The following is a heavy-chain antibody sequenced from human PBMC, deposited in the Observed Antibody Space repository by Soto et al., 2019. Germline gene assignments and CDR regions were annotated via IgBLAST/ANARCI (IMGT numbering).Heavy chain of an antibody. CDR2: ISANNGNT. CDR3: ARDLQFYSDISGYRDVFDI. D-gene: IGHD3-22*01. V-gene: IGHV1-18*01. Sequence: QVQLVQSGTEVKKPGASVKVSCKTSGYIFTTYGISWVRQAPGQGLEWMGWISANNGNTYYAQKFQGRVTMNTDTPTMTIYMELRSLRSDDTAVYYCARDLQFYSDISGYRDVFDIWGQGTMATVSS. J-gene: IGHJ3*02. CDR1: GYIFTTYG.